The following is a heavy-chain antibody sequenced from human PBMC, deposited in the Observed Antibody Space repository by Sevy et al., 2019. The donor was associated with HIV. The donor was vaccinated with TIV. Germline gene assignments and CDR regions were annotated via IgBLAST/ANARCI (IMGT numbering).Heavy chain of an antibody. CDR1: GFNLENFW. J-gene: IGHJ1*01. CDR2: IRKDGSEI. CDR3: VRAIQSDVSF. Sequence: GGSLRLSCVASGFNLENFWMNWVRQAPGKGLEWVANIRKDGSEIYYVASVKGRFTISRDNARNLVYLQMNSLRVEDTALYYCVRAIQSDVSFWGQGAMVTVSS. V-gene: IGHV3-7*01.